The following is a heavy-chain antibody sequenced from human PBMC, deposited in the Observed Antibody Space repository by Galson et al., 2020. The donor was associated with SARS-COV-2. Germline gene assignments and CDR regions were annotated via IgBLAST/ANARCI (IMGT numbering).Heavy chain of an antibody. V-gene: IGHV4-34*01. CDR3: ARGTRDVTMIVMIVTTASYYFDF. CDR1: GGSLSDYY. CDR2: INPTGNI. D-gene: IGHD3-22*01. J-gene: IGHJ4*02. Sequence: SQASETLSLTCALHGGSLSDYYWGWIRQPPGKGLEWIGEINPTGNINYNPSLESRVSISKDTSKNQFSLRLRSVTAADTAMYFCARGTRDVTMIVMIVTTASYYFDFWGQGSLVTVSS.